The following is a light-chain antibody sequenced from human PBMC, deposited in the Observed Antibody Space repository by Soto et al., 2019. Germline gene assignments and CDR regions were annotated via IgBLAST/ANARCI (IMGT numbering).Light chain of an antibody. Sequence: QSALTQPASVSGSPGQSITISCTGTSSDVGGYYYVSWYQHHPGKAPKLMIYQVSNRPSGVSNRFSGSKSGNTASLTISGLQAEDEVDYYCSSYASSNTFYVFGTGTKVTV. J-gene: IGLJ1*01. CDR2: QVS. V-gene: IGLV2-14*01. CDR3: SSYASSNTFYV. CDR1: SSDVGGYYY.